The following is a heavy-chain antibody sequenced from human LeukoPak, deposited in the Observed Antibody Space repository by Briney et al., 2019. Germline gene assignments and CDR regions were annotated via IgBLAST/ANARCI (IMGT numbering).Heavy chain of an antibody. D-gene: IGHD2-2*02. V-gene: IGHV3-23*01. CDR3: AKPRADIPATVFDS. Sequence: GGSLRLSCATSGFTFTSYAMNWVRQAPGKGLEWVAAITGNGVNTYYADSVKGRFTISSDPSNNTLFLQMHSLRADDTAVYYCAKPRADIPATVFDSWGQGALVTVSS. CDR1: GFTFTSYA. J-gene: IGHJ4*02. CDR2: ITGNGVNT.